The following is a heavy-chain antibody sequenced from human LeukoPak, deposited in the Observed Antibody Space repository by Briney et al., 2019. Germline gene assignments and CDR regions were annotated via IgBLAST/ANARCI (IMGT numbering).Heavy chain of an antibody. CDR3: PRVSEVGARGDY. J-gene: IGHJ4*02. CDR2: IYYSGST. Sequence: SETLSLTCTVSGGSISSYYWSWIRQPPGKGLEWIGYIYYSGSTNYNPSLKSRVTISVDTSKNQFSLKLSSVTAADTAVYYCPRVSEVGARGDYRGQGTLVTVSS. CDR1: GGSISSYY. V-gene: IGHV4-59*08. D-gene: IGHD1-26*01.